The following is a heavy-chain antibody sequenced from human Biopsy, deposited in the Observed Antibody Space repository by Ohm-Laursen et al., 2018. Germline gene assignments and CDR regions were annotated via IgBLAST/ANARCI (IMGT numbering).Heavy chain of an antibody. Sequence: GSLRLSCSASGFTFSSYSMNWVRQAPGKGLEWVSVISGSGGSTHYADSVKGRFTISRDNSKNTLFLQMKSLRAEDTAIYYCGRRPFFDYWSAYYVDHWGQGALVTVSS. CDR3: GRRPFFDYWSAYYVDH. CDR1: GFTFSSYS. CDR2: ISGSGGST. V-gene: IGHV3-23*01. J-gene: IGHJ5*02. D-gene: IGHD3-3*01.